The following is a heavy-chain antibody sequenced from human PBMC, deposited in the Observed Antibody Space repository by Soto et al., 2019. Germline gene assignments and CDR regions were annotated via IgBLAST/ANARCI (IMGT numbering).Heavy chain of an antibody. J-gene: IGHJ6*02. Sequence: QVQLVESGGGVVQPGRSLRLSCAASGFTFRCYGMHWVRQAPGKGLEWVAVISYDGSNKYFADSVKGRFTISGDNYKNTVYLQINTVRAEDTAVYFCAKNERYGTSITGPPYYGMDVWGQRTTVTVS. CDR2: ISYDGSNK. CDR3: AKNERYGTSITGPPYYGMDV. D-gene: IGHD2-2*01. V-gene: IGHV3-30*18. CDR1: GFTFRCYG.